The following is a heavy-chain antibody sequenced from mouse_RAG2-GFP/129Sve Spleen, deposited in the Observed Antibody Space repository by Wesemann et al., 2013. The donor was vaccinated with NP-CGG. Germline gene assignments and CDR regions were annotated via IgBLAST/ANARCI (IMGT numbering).Heavy chain of an antibody. CDR3: ARGDY. J-gene: IGHJ2*01. V-gene: IGHV3-1*02. CDR2: IHYSGST. CDR1: GYSITSGYS. Sequence: DVQLQESGPDLGRNLLSLLSLTCTVTGYSITSGYSWHWIRQFPGNKLEWMGYIHYSGSTNYNPSLKSRISITRDTSKNQFFLQLNSVTTEDTATYYCARGDYWGQGTTLTVSS.